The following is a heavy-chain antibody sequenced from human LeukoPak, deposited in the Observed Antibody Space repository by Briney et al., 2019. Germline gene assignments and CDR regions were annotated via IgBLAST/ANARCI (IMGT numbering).Heavy chain of an antibody. D-gene: IGHD3-10*01. CDR1: EFTFNNYW. Sequence: PGGSLRLSCAASEFTFNNYWMTWVRQAPGKGLEWVADIKKDGSEKNQADSVKGRFTISRDNAKNSLYLQMNSLRAEDTAVYYCARGPPYGSRCDYLDYWGQGTLVTVSS. CDR2: IKKDGSEK. V-gene: IGHV3-7*01. J-gene: IGHJ4*02. CDR3: ARGPPYGSRCDYLDY.